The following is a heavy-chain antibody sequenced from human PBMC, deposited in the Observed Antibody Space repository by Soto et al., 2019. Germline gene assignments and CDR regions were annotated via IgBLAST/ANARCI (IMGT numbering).Heavy chain of an antibody. Sequence: PSETLTLTCAVYAASFSGYCWSWILQPPGKGLEWIGEINHSGSTNYNPSLKSRVTISVDTSKNQFSLKLSSVTVADTAVYYCARTSSVYESDCWCQVTLVTVSS. V-gene: IGHV4-34*01. J-gene: IGHJ4*02. CDR1: AASFSGYC. CDR3: ARTSSVYESDC. D-gene: IGHD5-12*01. CDR2: INHSGST.